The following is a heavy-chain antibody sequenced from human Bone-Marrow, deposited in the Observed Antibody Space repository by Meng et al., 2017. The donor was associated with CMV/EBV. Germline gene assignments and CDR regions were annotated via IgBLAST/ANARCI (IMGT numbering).Heavy chain of an antibody. Sequence: SETLSLTCTVSGGSISSSSYYWGWIRQPPGKGLEWIGSIYYSGSTYYNPSLKSRVTISVDTSKNQFSLKLSSVTAADTAVYYCASRSSSWTGQYNWFHPWGQGTLVTVSS. J-gene: IGHJ5*02. CDR2: IYYSGST. CDR3: ASRSSSWTGQYNWFHP. D-gene: IGHD6-13*01. CDR1: GGSISSSSYY. V-gene: IGHV4-39*01.